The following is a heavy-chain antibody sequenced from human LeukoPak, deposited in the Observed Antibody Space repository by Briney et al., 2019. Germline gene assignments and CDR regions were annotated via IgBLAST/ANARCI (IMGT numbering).Heavy chain of an antibody. J-gene: IGHJ6*02. CDR1: GYTFTSYD. CDR2: MNPNSGNT. CDR3: ARDPGYSSSWYILYYYYGMDV. Sequence: GASVKASCKASGYTFTSYDINWVRQATGQGLEWMGWMNPNSGNTGYAQKFQGRVTMTRNTSISTAYMELSSLRSEDTAVYYCARDPGYSSSWYILYYYYGMDVWGQGATVTVSS. V-gene: IGHV1-8*01. D-gene: IGHD6-13*01.